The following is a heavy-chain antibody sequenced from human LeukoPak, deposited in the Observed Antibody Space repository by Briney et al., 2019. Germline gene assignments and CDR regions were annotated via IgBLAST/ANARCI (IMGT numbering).Heavy chain of an antibody. CDR2: IYYSGST. J-gene: IGHJ4*02. D-gene: IGHD6-13*01. CDR1: GGSISSYY. V-gene: IGHV4-59*01. CDR3: ARTPYPGIAAASLSPNEFDY. Sequence: SETLSLTCTVSGGSISSYYWSWIRQPPGKGLEWIGYIYYSGSTNYNPSLKSRVTISVDTSKNLFSLKLSSVTAADTAVYYCARTPYPGIAAASLSPNEFDYWGQGTLVTVSS.